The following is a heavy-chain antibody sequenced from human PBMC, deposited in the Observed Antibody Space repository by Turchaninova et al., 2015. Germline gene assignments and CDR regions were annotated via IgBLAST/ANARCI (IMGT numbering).Heavy chain of an antibody. V-gene: IGHV3-7*01. J-gene: IGHJ3*02. Sequence: LVQPGGSLRLSCAASGLTFSTYWMSWVRQPPGKGLEWVANIKQDGTERYYVDSVKGRFTISRDNAKHSLYLQMNSLRAEDTAVYHCARAVVQYSSGWYENNRVAFEIWGQGTMVTVSS. CDR1: GLTFSTYW. CDR2: IKQDGTER. D-gene: IGHD6-19*01. CDR3: ARAVVQYSSGWYENNRVAFEI.